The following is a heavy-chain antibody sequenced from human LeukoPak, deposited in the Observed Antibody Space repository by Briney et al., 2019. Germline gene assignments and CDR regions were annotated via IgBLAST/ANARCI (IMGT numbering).Heavy chain of an antibody. CDR2: IRYDGSNK. CDR3: AKVDRGYSYGDY. D-gene: IGHD5-18*01. V-gene: IGHV3-30*02. Sequence: GGSLRLSFAASGFTFSSYGMHWVRQAPGKGLEWVAFIRYDGSNKYYADSVKGRFTISRDNSKNTLYLQMNSLRAEDTAVYYCAKVDRGYSYGDYWGQGTLVTVSS. J-gene: IGHJ4*02. CDR1: GFTFSSYG.